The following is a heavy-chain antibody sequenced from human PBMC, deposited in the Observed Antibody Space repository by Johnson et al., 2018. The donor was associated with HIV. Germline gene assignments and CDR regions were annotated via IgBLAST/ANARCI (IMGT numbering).Heavy chain of an antibody. CDR3: AKDLGDTAMDDAFDI. J-gene: IGHJ3*02. D-gene: IGHD5-18*01. CDR1: GISFDDYA. V-gene: IGHV3-20*04. CDR2: INWNGGTT. Sequence: VLLVESGGGVVRPGGSLRLSCAASGISFDDYAMGWVRQAPGKGLEWVSGINWNGGTTGYADSVKGRFTISRDNSKNTLYLQMNSLRAEDTAVYYCAKDLGDTAMDDAFDIGGQGTMGTVSS.